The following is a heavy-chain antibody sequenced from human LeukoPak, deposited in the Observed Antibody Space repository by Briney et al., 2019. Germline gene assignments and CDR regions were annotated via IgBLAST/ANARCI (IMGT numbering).Heavy chain of an antibody. CDR3: ARGEALMGIAAAGNNWFDP. J-gene: IGHJ5*02. D-gene: IGHD6-13*01. Sequence: PSQTLSLTCTVSGGSISGGGYYWSWIRQHPGKGLEWIGYIYYSGSTYYNPSLKSRVTISVDTSKNQFSLKLSSVTAADTAVYYCARGEALMGIAAAGNNWFDPWGQGTLVTVSS. CDR1: GGSISGGGYY. V-gene: IGHV4-31*03. CDR2: IYYSGST.